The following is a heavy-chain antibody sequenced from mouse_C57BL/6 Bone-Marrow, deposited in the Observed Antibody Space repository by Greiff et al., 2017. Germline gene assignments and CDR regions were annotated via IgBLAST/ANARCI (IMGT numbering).Heavy chain of an antibody. CDR1: GFNIKDDY. CDR3: TTTSEGNLYFDY. V-gene: IGHV14-4*01. J-gene: IGHJ2*01. D-gene: IGHD2-1*01. Sequence: EVKLVESGAELVRPGASVTMSCTASGFNIKDDYMNWVKQRPEQGLEWIGWIDPENGDTEYASKFQGKATITTDTSSNTAYLQLSSRTSEDTAVYYCTTTSEGNLYFDYWGQGTTLTVSS. CDR2: IDPENGDT.